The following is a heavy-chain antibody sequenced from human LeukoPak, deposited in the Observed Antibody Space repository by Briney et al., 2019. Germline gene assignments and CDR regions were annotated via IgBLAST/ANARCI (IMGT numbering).Heavy chain of an antibody. Sequence: GGSLRLSCAASGFTFSSYAMHWARQAPGKGLEWVSAISGSGGSTYYADSVKGRFTISRDNSKNTLYLQINSLRAEDTAVYYCAKGAGYSSGWLNWFDPWGQGTLVTVSS. CDR3: AKGAGYSSGWLNWFDP. V-gene: IGHV3-23*01. CDR1: GFTFSSYA. D-gene: IGHD6-19*01. J-gene: IGHJ5*02. CDR2: ISGSGGST.